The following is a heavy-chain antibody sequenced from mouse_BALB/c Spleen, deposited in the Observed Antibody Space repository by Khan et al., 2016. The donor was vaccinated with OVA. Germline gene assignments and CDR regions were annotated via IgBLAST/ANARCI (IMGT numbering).Heavy chain of an antibody. J-gene: IGHJ4*01. D-gene: IGHD2-14*01. CDR3: ARGRYNGTMDY. CDR2: INTYTGEP. Sequence: QIQLVQSGPELKKPGETVKISCKASGYTFTNYGMNWVKQAPGKGLKWMGWINTYTGEPTYADDFKGRFAFSLETSASTAYLQINNLKNEDTATYFCARGRYNGTMDYWGQGTSVTGSS. CDR1: GYTFTNYG. V-gene: IGHV9-3-1*01.